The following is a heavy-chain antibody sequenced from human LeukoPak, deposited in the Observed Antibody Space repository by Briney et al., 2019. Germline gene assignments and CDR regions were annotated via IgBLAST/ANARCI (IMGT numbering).Heavy chain of an antibody. CDR2: IYYRVTS. V-gene: IGHV4-59*01. J-gene: IGHJ6*03. CDR3: ARTTEGYCRGRSCYSYYYYMDV. Sequence: NPSETLSLTCTVSGDSISTYYWSWIRQPPGKGLEWIGYIYYRVTSDYNPSLKSRVTISVDTSKNQFSLKLSSVTAADTAVYYCARTTEGYCRGRSCYSYYYYMDVWGKGTTVTVSS. CDR1: GDSISTYY. D-gene: IGHD2-15*01.